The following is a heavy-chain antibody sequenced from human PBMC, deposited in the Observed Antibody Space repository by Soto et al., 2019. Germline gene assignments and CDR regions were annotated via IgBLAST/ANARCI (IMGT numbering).Heavy chain of an antibody. V-gene: IGHV4-34*01. D-gene: IGHD6-13*01. CDR2: INHSGST. J-gene: IGHJ4*02. CDR1: GGSFSGYY. Sequence: SETLSVTCAVYGGSFSGYYWSWIRQPPGKGLEWIGEINHSGSTNYNPSLKSRVTISVDTSKNQFSLKLSSVTAADTAVYYCARFSSSWYGGFDYWGQGTLVTVSS. CDR3: ARFSSSWYGGFDY.